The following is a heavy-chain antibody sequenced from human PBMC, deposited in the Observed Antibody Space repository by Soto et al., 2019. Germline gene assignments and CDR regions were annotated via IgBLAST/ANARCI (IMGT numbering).Heavy chain of an antibody. V-gene: IGHV3-7*01. CDR3: ARDLRRGITMVRGVVDY. CDR1: GFTFSSYW. CDR2: IKQDGSEK. D-gene: IGHD3-10*01. Sequence: EVQLVESGGGLVQPGGSLRLSCAASGFTFSSYWMSWVRQAPGKGLEWVANIKQDGSEKYYVDSVKGRFTISRDNAKNSLYLQMNSLRAEDTAVYYCARDLRRGITMVRGVVDYWGQGTLVTVSS. J-gene: IGHJ4*02.